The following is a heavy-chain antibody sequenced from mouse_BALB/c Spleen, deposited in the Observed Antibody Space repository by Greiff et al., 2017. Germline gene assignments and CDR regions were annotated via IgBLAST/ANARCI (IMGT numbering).Heavy chain of an antibody. CDR3: ARAGALYYGNSTRSWFAY. Sequence: QVQLQQSGAELVRPGTSVKISCKASGYTFTNYWLGWVKQRPGHGLEWIGDIYPGGGYTNYNEKFKGKATLTADTSSSTAYMQLSSLTSEDSAVYFCARAGALYYGNSTRSWFAYWGQGTLVTVSA. J-gene: IGHJ3*01. CDR2: IYPGGGYT. V-gene: IGHV1-63*02. CDR1: GYTFTNYW. D-gene: IGHD2-1*01.